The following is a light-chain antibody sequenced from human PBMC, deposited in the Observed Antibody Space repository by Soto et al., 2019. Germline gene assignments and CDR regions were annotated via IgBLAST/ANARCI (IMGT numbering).Light chain of an antibody. CDR3: QHFGGTTFT. Sequence: EFVLTQSPGTLSLSPGERATLSCRASQTVRNNYLAWYQQKPGQAPRLLIYDASSRATGIPDRFSGGGSGTDFTLTISRLEPGDFAVYYCQHFGGTTFTFGQGTRLENK. V-gene: IGKV3-20*01. CDR1: QTVRNNY. J-gene: IGKJ5*01. CDR2: DAS.